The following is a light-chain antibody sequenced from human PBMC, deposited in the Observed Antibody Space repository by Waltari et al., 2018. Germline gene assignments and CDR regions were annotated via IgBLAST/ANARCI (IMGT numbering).Light chain of an antibody. Sequence: EIVLTQSPATLSVSPGERATLSCRASQSVSSFLAWYQQKPGQAPRLLIYDTSNRATGIPARFTGSGSGTDFTLTISSREPEDSAVYYCQQRGNWPPWTFGQGTKVEV. CDR3: QQRGNWPPWT. CDR1: QSVSSF. CDR2: DTS. V-gene: IGKV3-11*01. J-gene: IGKJ1*01.